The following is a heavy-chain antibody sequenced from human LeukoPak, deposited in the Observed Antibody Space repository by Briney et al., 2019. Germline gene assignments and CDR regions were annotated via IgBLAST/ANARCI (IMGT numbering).Heavy chain of an antibody. Sequence: GRSLRLTCAASGFTFSSYGMHWVRQAPGKGLEWVAFIRYDGSNKYYADSVKGRFTISRDNSKNTLYLQMNSLRAEDTAVYYCAKEGLICGGDCYSHWDYWGQGTLVTVSS. D-gene: IGHD2-21*02. CDR1: GFTFSSYG. J-gene: IGHJ4*02. CDR2: IRYDGSNK. CDR3: AKEGLICGGDCYSHWDY. V-gene: IGHV3-30*02.